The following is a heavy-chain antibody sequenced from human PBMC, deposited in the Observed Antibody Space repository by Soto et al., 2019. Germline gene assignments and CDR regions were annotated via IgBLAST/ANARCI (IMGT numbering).Heavy chain of an antibody. Sequence: EVQLLESGGGLVQPGGSLRLACAASVFTFSSYAMNWVRQAPGKGLEWVSVISGSDGSTYYADSVKGRFTISRENSKNTLNLQMNSLRAEDTAVYYCARRSSSWYFDYWGQGTLVTVSS. V-gene: IGHV3-23*01. D-gene: IGHD6-13*01. CDR3: ARRSSSWYFDY. CDR2: ISGSDGST. J-gene: IGHJ4*02. CDR1: VFTFSSYA.